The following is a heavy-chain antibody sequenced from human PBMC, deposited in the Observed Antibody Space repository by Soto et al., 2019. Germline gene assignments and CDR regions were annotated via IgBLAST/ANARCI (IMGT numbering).Heavy chain of an antibody. CDR1: GFTFSSYG. CDR3: ARERKGELPGPFDY. J-gene: IGHJ4*02. V-gene: IGHV3-33*01. D-gene: IGHD1-26*01. Sequence: QVQLVESGGGVVQPGRSLRLSCAASGFTFSSYGMHWVRQAPGKGLEWVEVIWYDGSNKYYADSVKGRCTISRDKCDNTPNLQMKSLKAEDTGVYHCARERKGELPGPFDYRGQGPHVTVGS. CDR2: IWYDGSNK.